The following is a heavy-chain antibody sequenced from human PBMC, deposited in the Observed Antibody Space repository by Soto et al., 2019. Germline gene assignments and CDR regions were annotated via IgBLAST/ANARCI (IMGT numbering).Heavy chain of an antibody. CDR1: GFSLSTSGVG. V-gene: IGHV2-5*02. Sequence: QITLKESGPTLVKPTQTLTLTCTFSGFSLSTSGVGVGWIRQPPGKALEWLALIYWDDDKRYSPSLKSRLTITKDTSKNPVVLTMTNMDPVDTATYYCARQSQITMIVVVWGQGTLVTVSS. CDR2: IYWDDDK. J-gene: IGHJ4*02. D-gene: IGHD3-22*01. CDR3: ARQSQITMIVVV.